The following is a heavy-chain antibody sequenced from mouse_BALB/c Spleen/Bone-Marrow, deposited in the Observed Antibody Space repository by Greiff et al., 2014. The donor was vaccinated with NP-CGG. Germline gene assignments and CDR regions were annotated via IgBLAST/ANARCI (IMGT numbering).Heavy chain of an antibody. CDR2: ISSGGGST. V-gene: IGHV5-12-1*01. CDR3: TRLTTVVAPYAMDY. J-gene: IGHJ4*01. CDR1: GFAFSSYD. Sequence: EVQLVESGGGLVEPGGSLKLSCAASGFAFSSYDMSWVRQTPEKRLEWVAYISSGGGSTYYPDTVKGRFTISRDTAKNTLYLQMSSLKSEDTAMYYCTRLTTVVAPYAMDYWGQGTSVTVSS. D-gene: IGHD1-1*01.